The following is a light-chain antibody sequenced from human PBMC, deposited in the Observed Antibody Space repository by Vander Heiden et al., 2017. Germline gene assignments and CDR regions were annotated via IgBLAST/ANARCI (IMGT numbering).Light chain of an antibody. CDR2: KAS. CDR3: QQYNTLET. Sequence: DIQMTQSPSTLSAFVGDRVTITCRASQSISSWLAWYQQKPGKAPKLLIYKASSLETGVPSRFGGSGSGTEFTLTISSLQPDDFVTYYCQQYNTLETFGQGTKVEIK. V-gene: IGKV1-5*03. CDR1: QSISSW. J-gene: IGKJ1*01.